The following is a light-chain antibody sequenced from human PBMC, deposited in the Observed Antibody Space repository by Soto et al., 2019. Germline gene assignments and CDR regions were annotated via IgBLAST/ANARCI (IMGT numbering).Light chain of an antibody. J-gene: IGLJ3*02. V-gene: IGLV2-23*01. CDR1: SSDVGSYNL. CDR2: EGS. Sequence: QPASVSGSPGQSITISCTGTSSDVGSYNLVSWYQQHPGKAPKLMIYEGSKRPSGVSNRFSGSKSGNTASLTISGLQAEDEADYYCCSYAGSSTLVFGGGTKVTVL. CDR3: CSYAGSSTLV.